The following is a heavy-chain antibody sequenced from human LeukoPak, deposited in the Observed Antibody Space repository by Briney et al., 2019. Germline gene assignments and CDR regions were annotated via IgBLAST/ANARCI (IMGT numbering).Heavy chain of an antibody. CDR2: ARNRGNGYTT. Sequence: GGSLRLSCAASGFTFSDHYIDWVRQPPGKGLEWVGRARNRGNGYTTQYAASVKGRFTFSRDDSENTVYLQMNSLKTEDTAAYFCARIMRVDYGTYYFDYWGQGTLVTVSS. V-gene: IGHV3-72*01. D-gene: IGHD4/OR15-4a*01. CDR1: GFTFSDHY. CDR3: ARIMRVDYGTYYFDY. J-gene: IGHJ4*02.